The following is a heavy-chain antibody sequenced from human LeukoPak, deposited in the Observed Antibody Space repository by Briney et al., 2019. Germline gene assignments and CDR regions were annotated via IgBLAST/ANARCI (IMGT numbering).Heavy chain of an antibody. CDR2: IRNDGSNK. CDR1: GSPFSTYG. V-gene: IGHV3-30*02. D-gene: IGHD2-8*02. Sequence: SGGSLRLSCAASGSPFSTYGIRWVRQAPGKGLEWVAFIRNDGSNKYYADSVKGRFTISRDNSKNTLYLQMNSLRPDDTAVYYCAKITGGGYYYYYMDVWGKGTTVTVSS. CDR3: AKITGGGYYYYYMDV. J-gene: IGHJ6*03.